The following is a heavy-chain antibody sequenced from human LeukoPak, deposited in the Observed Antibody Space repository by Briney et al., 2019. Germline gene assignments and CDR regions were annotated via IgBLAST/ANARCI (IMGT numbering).Heavy chain of an antibody. V-gene: IGHV4-4*07. CDR3: AKKNQRDGYKRFFDY. CDR1: GGSISSYY. D-gene: IGHD5-24*01. J-gene: IGHJ4*02. CDR2: IYTSGST. Sequence: SETLSLTCTVSGGSISSYYWSWIRQPAGKGLEWIGRIYTSGSTNYNPSLKSRVTMSVDTSKNQFSLKLSSVTAADTAVYYWAKKNQRDGYKRFFDYGGQETRATVSS.